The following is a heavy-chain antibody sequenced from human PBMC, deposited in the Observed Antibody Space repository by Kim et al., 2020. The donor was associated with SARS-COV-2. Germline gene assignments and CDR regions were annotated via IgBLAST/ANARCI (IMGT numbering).Heavy chain of an antibody. Sequence: SETLSLTCTVSGGSISSSSYYWGWIRQPPGKGLEWIGSIYYSGSTYYNPSLKSRVTISVDTSKNQFSLKLSSVTAADTAVYYCAKTYYDILTGPLRTGGAFDIWGQGTMVTVSS. J-gene: IGHJ3*02. V-gene: IGHV4-39*01. CDR2: IYYSGST. CDR3: AKTYYDILTGPLRTGGAFDI. D-gene: IGHD3-9*01. CDR1: GGSISSSSYY.